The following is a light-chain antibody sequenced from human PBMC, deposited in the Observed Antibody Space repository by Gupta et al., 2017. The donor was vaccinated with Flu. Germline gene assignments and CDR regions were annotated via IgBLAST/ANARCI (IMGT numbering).Light chain of an antibody. CDR3: AAWDDSLNGDV. V-gene: IGLV1-44*01. Sequence: QSVLTQPPSASATPGQRITISCSGSSSNIGTNTVNWYQHLPGTAPKLLIYNNNQRPSGVPDRFSGSKSGTSASLAISGLHSEDEVDYYCAAWDDSLNGDVFGTGTKVTVL. CDR1: SSNIGTNT. J-gene: IGLJ1*01. CDR2: NNN.